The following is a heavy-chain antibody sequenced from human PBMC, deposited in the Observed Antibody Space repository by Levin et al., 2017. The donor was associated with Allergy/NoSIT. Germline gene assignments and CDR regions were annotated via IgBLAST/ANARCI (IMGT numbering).Heavy chain of an antibody. CDR2: IYYSGST. CDR3: ARTYYDFWSGYYTESVWAFDI. V-gene: IGHV4-28*01. J-gene: IGHJ3*02. CDR1: GSSISSSNW. Sequence: SETLSLTCAVSGSSISSSNWWGWIRQPPGKGLEWIGYIYYSGSTYYNPSLKSRVTMSVDTSKNQFSLKLSSVTAVDTAVYYCARTYYDFWSGYYTESVWAFDIWGQGTMVTVSS. D-gene: IGHD3-3*01.